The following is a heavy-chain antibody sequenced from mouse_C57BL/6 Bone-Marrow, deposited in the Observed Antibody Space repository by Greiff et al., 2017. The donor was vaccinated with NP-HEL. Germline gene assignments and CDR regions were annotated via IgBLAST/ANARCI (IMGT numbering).Heavy chain of an antibody. CDR1: GYTFTSYG. CDR3: ARPMGGFAY. CDR2: IYPRSGNT. J-gene: IGHJ3*01. V-gene: IGHV1-81*01. Sequence: QVQLQQSGAELARPGASVKLSCKASGYTFTSYGISWVKQRTGQGLEWIGEIYPRSGNTYYNEKFKGKATLTADKSSSTAYMELRSLTSEDSAVYFCARPMGGFAYWGQGTLVTVSA.